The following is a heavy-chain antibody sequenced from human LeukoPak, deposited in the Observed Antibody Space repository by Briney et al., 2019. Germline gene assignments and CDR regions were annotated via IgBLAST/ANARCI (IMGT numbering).Heavy chain of an antibody. CDR1: GFTFSNYS. D-gene: IGHD2-8*01. CDR3: ARDFKYCTNGVCYFFDY. V-gene: IGHV3-7*01. Sequence: GGSLRLSCAASGFTFSNYSMNWARQAPGKGLEWVANIKQDGSEKYYVDSVKGRFTISRDNAKNSLYLQMNSLRAEDTAVYYCARDFKYCTNGVCYFFDYWGQGTLVTVSS. CDR2: IKQDGSEK. J-gene: IGHJ4*02.